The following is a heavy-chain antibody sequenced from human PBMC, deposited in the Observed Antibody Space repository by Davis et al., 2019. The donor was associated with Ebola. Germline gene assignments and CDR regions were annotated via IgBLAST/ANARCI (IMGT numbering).Heavy chain of an antibody. V-gene: IGHV4-39*07. CDR2: INHSVST. D-gene: IGHD1-26*01. CDR3: AREDSGSYYPYFDY. J-gene: IGHJ4*02. Sequence: SETLSRTCTVSGGSISSGGYYWSWTRQPPGKGLEWIGEINHSVSTNYNPSLKSRVTISVAPSKNQFSLTLSSVTAADTAVYYCAREDSGSYYPYFDYWGQGTLVTVSS. CDR1: GGSISSGGYY.